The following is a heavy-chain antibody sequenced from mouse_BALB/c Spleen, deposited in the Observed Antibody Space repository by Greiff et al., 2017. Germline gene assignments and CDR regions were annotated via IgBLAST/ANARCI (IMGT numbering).Heavy chain of an antibody. CDR2: INSNGGST. J-gene: IGHJ1*01. CDR1: GFTFSSYG. Sequence: VQLQQSGGGLVQPGGSLKLSCAASGFTFSSYGMSWVRQTPDKRLELVATINSNGGSTYYPDSVKGRFTISRDNAKNTLYLQMSSLKSEDTAMYYCAREDGSSYGWYFDVWGAGTTVTVSS. V-gene: IGHV5-6-3*01. CDR3: AREDGSSYGWYFDV. D-gene: IGHD1-1*01.